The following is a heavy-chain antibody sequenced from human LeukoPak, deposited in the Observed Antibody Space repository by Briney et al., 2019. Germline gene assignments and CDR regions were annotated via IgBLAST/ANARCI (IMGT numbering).Heavy chain of an antibody. CDR1: GGSVSSGGFS. J-gene: IGHJ4*02. Sequence: SETLSLTCTVSGGSVSSGGFSWSWIRQPPGKGLEWINYIYYTGNTDYNPSLKSRVTISVDTSKNQFSLKVYSVTAADTAVYFCARWVRGTNFFDYWGQGTLVTVSS. V-gene: IGHV4-61*08. CDR2: IYYTGNT. D-gene: IGHD1-1*01. CDR3: ARWVRGTNFFDY.